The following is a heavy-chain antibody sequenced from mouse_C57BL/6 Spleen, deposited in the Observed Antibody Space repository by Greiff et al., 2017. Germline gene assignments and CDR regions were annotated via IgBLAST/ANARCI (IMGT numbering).Heavy chain of an antibody. V-gene: IGHV14-1*01. CDR2: IDPEDGDT. CDR3: TTGGLTGKGLDY. CDR1: GFNIKDYY. D-gene: IGHD4-1*01. Sequence: DVQLQESGAELVRPGASVKLSCTASGFNIKDYYMHWVKQRPEQGLEWIGRIDPEDGDTEYAPKFQGKATMTADTSSNTAYLQLSSLTSEDTAVYYCTTGGLTGKGLDYWGQGTTLTVSS. J-gene: IGHJ2*01.